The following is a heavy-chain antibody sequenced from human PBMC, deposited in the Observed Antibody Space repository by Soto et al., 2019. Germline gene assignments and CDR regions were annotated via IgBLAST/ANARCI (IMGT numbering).Heavy chain of an antibody. V-gene: IGHV4-59*08. D-gene: IGHD1-1*01. CDR3: ARRYGYSFDY. Sequence: SETLSVTCTVTGGSTSSYYWSWIRQPPGKGLEWIGYIYYSGSTNYNPSLKSRVTISVDTSKNQFSLKLSSVTAADTAVYYCARRYGYSFDYWGQGTLVTVSS. J-gene: IGHJ4*02. CDR1: GGSTSSYY. CDR2: IYYSGST.